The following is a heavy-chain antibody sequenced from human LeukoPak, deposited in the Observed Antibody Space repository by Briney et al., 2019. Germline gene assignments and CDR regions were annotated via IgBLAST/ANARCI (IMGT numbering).Heavy chain of an antibody. V-gene: IGHV4-39*01. Sequence: SETLSLTCTVSGGSISSSSYYWGWIRQSPEKGLEWIGSIYYSGSTYYSASFKSRVTISVDTSQNQFSLKLRSVTAADRAVYYCASRYYYDTRGYFLHWGQGTLVTVSS. D-gene: IGHD3-22*01. CDR2: IYYSGST. CDR1: GGSISSSSYY. CDR3: ASRYYYDTRGYFLH. J-gene: IGHJ1*01.